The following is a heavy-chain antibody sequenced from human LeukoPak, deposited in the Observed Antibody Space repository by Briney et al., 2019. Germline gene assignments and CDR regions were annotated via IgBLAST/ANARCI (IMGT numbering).Heavy chain of an antibody. Sequence: HPGGSLRLSCAASGFTSSDYTMNWVRQSPGKGLEWVSGISVSDESTYYADSVKGRFTISRDKSNNVLYLQMNSLRAGDTAVYYCARDRYCVSTNCPYDCWGQGTPVTVSS. CDR1: GFTSSDYT. D-gene: IGHD2-2*01. CDR2: ISVSDEST. V-gene: IGHV3-23*01. J-gene: IGHJ4*02. CDR3: ARDRYCVSTNCPYDC.